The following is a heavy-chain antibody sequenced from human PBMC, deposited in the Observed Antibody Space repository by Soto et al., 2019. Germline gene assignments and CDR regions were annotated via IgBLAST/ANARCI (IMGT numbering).Heavy chain of an antibody. D-gene: IGHD3-10*01. Sequence: XECLRLSCAASGFIFSSYWMHGVRQAPGKGPVWVARINSDGRNTKYADSVKGRFTISRDNAKNTLYLQMNSLRAEDTAVYYCARDFKARGRDSNWFDPWGQGTLVTVSS. CDR1: GFIFSSYW. V-gene: IGHV3-74*03. CDR3: ARDFKARGRDSNWFDP. CDR2: INSDGRNT. J-gene: IGHJ5*02.